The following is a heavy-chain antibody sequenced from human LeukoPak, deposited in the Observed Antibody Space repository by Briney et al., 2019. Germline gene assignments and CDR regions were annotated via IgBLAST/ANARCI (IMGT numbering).Heavy chain of an antibody. D-gene: IGHD3-22*01. J-gene: IGHJ3*02. CDR2: IIPVFGTA. CDR1: GGTFSSYA. Sequence: SVNVSCKASGGTFSSYAISWVRQAPGQGLEWMGGIIPVFGTANYAQKFQGRVTITADESTSTAYMELSSLRSEDTAVYYCAGPGSGYYYGAFDIWGQGTMVTVSS. CDR3: AGPGSGYYYGAFDI. V-gene: IGHV1-69*13.